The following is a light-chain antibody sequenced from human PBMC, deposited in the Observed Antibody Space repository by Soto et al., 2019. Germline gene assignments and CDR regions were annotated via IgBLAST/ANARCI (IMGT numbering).Light chain of an antibody. CDR1: QSLNNY. Sequence: IVLTQSPATLSLSPGERATLSCRASQSLNNYLAWYQQRPGQAPRLLIFDTSNRAAGIPDRFSGSGSGTDFPLTISSLEPEDFGIYACQLRTPWPPAWTFGQGTRV. CDR2: DTS. J-gene: IGKJ1*01. CDR3: QLRTPWPPAWT. V-gene: IGKV3-11*01.